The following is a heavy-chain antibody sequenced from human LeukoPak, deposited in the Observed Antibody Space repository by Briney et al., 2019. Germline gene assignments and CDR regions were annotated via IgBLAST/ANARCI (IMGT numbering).Heavy chain of an antibody. CDR1: GYSFTSYD. V-gene: IGHV1-8*01. CDR3: ARPQNYDRSGFDY. CDR2: MNPNSGDP. J-gene: IGHJ4*02. Sequence: GASVKVSCKASGYSFTSYDIHWVRQATGQGLEWMGWMNPNSGDPTYGQKFQGRVTMTRNTSISTAYMELSSLRSEDTAVYYCARPQNYDRSGFDYWGQGTLVTVSS. D-gene: IGHD3-22*01.